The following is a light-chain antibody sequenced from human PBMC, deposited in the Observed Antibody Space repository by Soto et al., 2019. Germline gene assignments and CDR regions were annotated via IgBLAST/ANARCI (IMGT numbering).Light chain of an antibody. Sequence: EIVLTQSPGTLSLSPGERATLSFRASQSVSSSYLAWYQQKPGLAPRLLIYDASSRATGIPDRFSGSGSGTDFTLTISRLEPEDFAVYYCQQYGSSLLTFGGGTKVDIK. CDR3: QQYGSSLLT. V-gene: IGKV3D-20*01. CDR2: DAS. J-gene: IGKJ4*01. CDR1: QSVSSSY.